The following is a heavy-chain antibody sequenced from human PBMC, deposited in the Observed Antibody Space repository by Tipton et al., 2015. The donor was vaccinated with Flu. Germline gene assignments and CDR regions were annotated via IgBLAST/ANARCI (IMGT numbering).Heavy chain of an antibody. CDR3: ARALNSGREYTFDI. Sequence: TLSLTCTVSGYSISSGFYWGWIRQSPGKGLEWIGNIYHSGSTFYNPSLKSRVTISVDTSKNQFSLKLSSVTATDTAVYYCARALNSGREYTFDIWGRGTVVTVSS. D-gene: IGHD1-26*01. J-gene: IGHJ3*02. CDR1: GYSISSGFY. CDR2: IYHSGST. V-gene: IGHV4-38-2*02.